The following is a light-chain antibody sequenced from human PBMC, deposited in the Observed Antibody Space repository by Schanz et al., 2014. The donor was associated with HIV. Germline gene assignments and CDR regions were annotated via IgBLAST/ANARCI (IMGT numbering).Light chain of an antibody. CDR1: VSVGTN. Sequence: ETVLTQSPGSLSLSPGERATLSCRASVSVGTNVAWYQHKPGQPPRLLIHGASTRATDVPVRFSGGGSGTDFTLTVSSLQSEDSGVYYCQQYRAWPPFTFGQGTRLDI. CDR2: GAS. CDR3: QQYRAWPPFT. V-gene: IGKV3-15*01. J-gene: IGKJ2*01.